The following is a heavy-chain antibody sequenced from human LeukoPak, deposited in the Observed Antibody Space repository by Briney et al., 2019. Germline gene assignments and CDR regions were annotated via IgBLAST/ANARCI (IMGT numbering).Heavy chain of an antibody. V-gene: IGHV3-64D*09. CDR2: ISTNGDST. CDR1: GFTFSSNV. J-gene: IGHJ3*02. Sequence: PGGSLRLSCSASGFTFSSNVMHWVRQAPGKGLEYVSAISTNGDSTYYADSVKGRFTISRDNSRNTLYLQMSSLRAEDSAVYYCVKAAYDTSGFYHAYDIWSQGTMVTVSS. D-gene: IGHD3-22*01. CDR3: VKAAYDTSGFYHAYDI.